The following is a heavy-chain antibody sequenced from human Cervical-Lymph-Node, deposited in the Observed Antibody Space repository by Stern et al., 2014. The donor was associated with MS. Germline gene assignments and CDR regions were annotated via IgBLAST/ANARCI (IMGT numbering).Heavy chain of an antibody. CDR3: TRGLSPVYLSDPNVDY. CDR2: IKNKLYGATT. D-gene: IGHD2/OR15-2a*01. V-gene: IGHV3-49*03. Sequence: VQLVESGGGFVQPGRSLRLSCTPSGFTFEDYALAWLRQAPGKGLEWLGFIKNKLYGATTEYAASVKGRFTILRDDSKGIAYLQMNGLKTEDTAVYYCTRGLSPVYLSDPNVDYWGQGTLVTVSS. J-gene: IGHJ4*02. CDR1: GFTFEDYA.